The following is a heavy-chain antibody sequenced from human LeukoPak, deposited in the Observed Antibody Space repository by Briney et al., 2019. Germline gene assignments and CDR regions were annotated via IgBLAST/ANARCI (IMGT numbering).Heavy chain of an antibody. CDR2: ISSSSSYI. Sequence: GGSLRLSCAASGFTFSSYSMNWVRQAPGKGLEWVSSISSSSSYIYYADSVEGRFTISRDNAKNSLYLQMNSLRAEDTAVYYCARESFSYGMDVWGKGTTVTVSS. V-gene: IGHV3-21*01. J-gene: IGHJ6*04. CDR1: GFTFSSYS. CDR3: ARESFSYGMDV.